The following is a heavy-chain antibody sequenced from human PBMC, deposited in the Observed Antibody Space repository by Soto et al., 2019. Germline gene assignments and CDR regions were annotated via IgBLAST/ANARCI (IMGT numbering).Heavy chain of an antibody. Sequence: SETLSLTCTVSGGSISSFYWSWIRQPPGKGLEWIGYIYYSGSTNYNPSLKSRVTISVDTSKNQFSLKLSSVTAADTAVYYCAKSGYSYGYYFDYWGQGTLVTVSS. CDR1: GGSISSFY. D-gene: IGHD5-18*01. CDR2: IYYSGST. CDR3: AKSGYSYGYYFDY. V-gene: IGHV4-59*01. J-gene: IGHJ4*02.